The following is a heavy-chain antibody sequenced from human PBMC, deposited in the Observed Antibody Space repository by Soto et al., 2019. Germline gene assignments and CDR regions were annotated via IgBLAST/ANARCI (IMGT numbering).Heavy chain of an antibody. CDR3: GRSMVRGVIDY. D-gene: IGHD3-10*01. J-gene: IGHJ4*02. CDR1: GYTFTSYY. CDR2: INPSGGST. V-gene: IGHV1-46*01. Sequence: QVQLVQSGAEVKKPGASVKVSCKASGYTFTSYYMHWVRQAPGQGLEWMGIINPSGGSTSYAQKFQGXDTKTXXTSTSTVYRELSSLRSEDTAVYYCGRSMVRGVIDYWGQGTLVTVSS.